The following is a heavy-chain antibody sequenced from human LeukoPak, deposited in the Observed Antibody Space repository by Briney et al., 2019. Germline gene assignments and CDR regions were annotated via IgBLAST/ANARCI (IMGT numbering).Heavy chain of an antibody. J-gene: IGHJ4*02. V-gene: IGHV1-18*04. D-gene: IGHD3-22*01. CDR3: ARDLFYYDSSGYSYGDTFDY. CDR2: ISGNNGDT. CDR1: GYTFTAYY. Sequence: GASVTVSCKTSGYTFTAYYIHWLRQAPGQGLEWVGWISGNNGDTNYAQELQGRVTMTTDTSTSTAYMELRSLRSDDTAVYYCARDLFYYDSSGYSYGDTFDYWGQGTLVTVSS.